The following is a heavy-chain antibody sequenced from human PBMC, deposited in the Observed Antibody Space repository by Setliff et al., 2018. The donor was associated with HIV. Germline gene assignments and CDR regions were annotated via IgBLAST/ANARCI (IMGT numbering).Heavy chain of an antibody. CDR1: GGSLNDYY. J-gene: IGHJ6*03. CDR3: ARDWNHYFYYMDV. D-gene: IGHD1-1*01. V-gene: IGHV4-34*01. Sequence: SETLSLTCAVYGGSLNDYYWSWIRLPPGKGLEWIGEINHSGSTNYNPSLKSRVTTSVDTSKNQFSLKLTSVTAADTAVYYCARDWNHYFYYMDVWGKGTTVTVSS. CDR2: INHSGST.